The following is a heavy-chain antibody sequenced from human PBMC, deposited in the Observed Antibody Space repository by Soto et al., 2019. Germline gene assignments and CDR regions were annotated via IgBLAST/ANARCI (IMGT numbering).Heavy chain of an antibody. V-gene: IGHV1-69*13. CDR3: AREGEYYYDSCAFDI. Sequence: ASVKVSCXASGGTFSSYAISWVRQAPGQGLEWMGGIIPIFGTANYAQKFQGRVTITADESTSTAYMELSSLRSEDTAVYYCAREGEYYYDSCAFDIWGQGTMVTVS. D-gene: IGHD3-22*01. J-gene: IGHJ3*02. CDR1: GGTFSSYA. CDR2: IIPIFGTA.